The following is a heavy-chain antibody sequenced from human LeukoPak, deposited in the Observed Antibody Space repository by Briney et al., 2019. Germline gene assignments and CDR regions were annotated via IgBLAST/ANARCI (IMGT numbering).Heavy chain of an antibody. J-gene: IGHJ4*02. CDR3: AKEAYYYDSSGYYNY. CDR2: ISGSGGST. Sequence: PGGSLRLSCAASGFTFSSYAMSWVRQAPGKGLEGGSAISGSGGSTYYADSVKGRFTISRDNSKNTLYLQMNSLRAEDTAVYYCAKEAYYYDSSGYYNYWGQGTLVTVSS. V-gene: IGHV3-23*01. CDR1: GFTFSSYA. D-gene: IGHD3-22*01.